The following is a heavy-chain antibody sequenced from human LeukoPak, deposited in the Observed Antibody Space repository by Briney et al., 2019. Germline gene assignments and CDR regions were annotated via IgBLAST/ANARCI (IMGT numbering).Heavy chain of an antibody. V-gene: IGHV1-8*03. Sequence: ASVTVSCKASGYTFTSYDINWVRQAPGQGLEWMGWMNPNSGNTGYAQKFQGRVTITRNTSISTAYMELSSLRSEDTAVYYCARAFGYGDFDYWGQGTLVTVSS. CDR1: GYTFTSYD. J-gene: IGHJ4*02. CDR2: MNPNSGNT. D-gene: IGHD4-17*01. CDR3: ARAFGYGDFDY.